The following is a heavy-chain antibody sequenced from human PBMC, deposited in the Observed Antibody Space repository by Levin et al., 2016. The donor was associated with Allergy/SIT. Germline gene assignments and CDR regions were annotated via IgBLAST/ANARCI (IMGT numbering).Heavy chain of an antibody. CDR3: ARGINGAFDI. CDR2: INSDGSST. J-gene: IGHJ3*02. Sequence: VRQAPGKGLVWVSRINSDGSSTSYADSVKGRFTISRDNAKNTLYLQMNSLRAEDTAVYYCARGINGAFDIWGQGTMVTVSS. V-gene: IGHV3-74*01.